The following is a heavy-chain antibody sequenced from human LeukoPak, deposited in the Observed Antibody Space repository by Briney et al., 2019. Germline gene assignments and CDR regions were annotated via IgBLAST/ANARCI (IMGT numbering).Heavy chain of an antibody. V-gene: IGHV5-51*01. D-gene: IGHD4-23*01. CDR1: GYSFTSYL. J-gene: IGHJ3*02. CDR3: ARTSTVGRAFDI. Sequence: GASLKISCKGSGYSFTSYLIGWVRQMPGKGLEGMGIIYPGNSDTRYSPSFQGQVTISADKSISTAYLQWNSLKASDTAMYYCARTSTVGRAFDIWGQGTMVTVSS. CDR2: IYPGNSDT.